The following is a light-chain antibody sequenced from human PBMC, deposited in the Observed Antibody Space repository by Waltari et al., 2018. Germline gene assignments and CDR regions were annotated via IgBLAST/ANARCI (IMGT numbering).Light chain of an antibody. CDR2: SDT. CDR3: QSYDRSLSGSV. J-gene: IGLJ3*02. CDR1: SSNLGAGYD. Sequence: QSVLTQPPSVSGAPGQRVTISCTGSSSNLGAGYDVPWYQHFPGAGPKLIIYSDTHRPSGVPDRFSGSKSGTSASLAVTGLQADDEADYYCQSYDRSLSGSVFGGGTKLTVL. V-gene: IGLV1-40*01.